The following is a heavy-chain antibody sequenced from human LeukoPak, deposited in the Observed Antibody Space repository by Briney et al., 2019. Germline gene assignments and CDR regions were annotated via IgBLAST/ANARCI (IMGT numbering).Heavy chain of an antibody. CDR1: GGSFSGYY. D-gene: IGHD2-2*01. V-gene: IGHV4-34*01. CDR3: ARGRPGGYCSSTSCYVWGSNWFDP. CDR2: INHSGST. J-gene: IGHJ5*02. Sequence: SETLSLTCAVYGGSFSGYYWSWIRQPPGKGLEWIGEINHSGSTNYNPSLKSRVTISVDTSKNQFSLKLSSVTAADTAVYYCARGRPGGYCSSTSCYVWGSNWFDPWGQGTLVTVSS.